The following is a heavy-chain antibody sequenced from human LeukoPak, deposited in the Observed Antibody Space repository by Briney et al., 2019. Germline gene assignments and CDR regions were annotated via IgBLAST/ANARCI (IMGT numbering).Heavy chain of an antibody. CDR2: IYHSGST. CDR3: TRPELEGDY. Sequence: PSETLSLTCAVYGGSFSGYYWSWIRQPPEMGLEWIGQIYHSGSTKYNGSLKSRVTISVDTSKNQLSLKLNSVTAADTAVYYCTRPELEGDYWGQGTLVTVSS. D-gene: IGHD1-1*01. V-gene: IGHV4-34*01. J-gene: IGHJ4*02. CDR1: GGSFSGYY.